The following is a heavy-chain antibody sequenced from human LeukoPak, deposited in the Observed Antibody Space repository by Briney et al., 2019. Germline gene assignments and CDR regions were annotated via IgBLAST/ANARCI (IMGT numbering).Heavy chain of an antibody. Sequence: GGSLRLSCASSGFTFSSYGMRWVRQAPGKGLESVSAISSNGGDTYYAKSVKGRFTISRDNSKNTLYLQMDSLRAEDMAVYYCAIERSPTTYDYWGQGTLVTVSS. J-gene: IGHJ4*02. CDR1: GFTFSSYG. V-gene: IGHV3-64*01. D-gene: IGHD2/OR15-2a*01. CDR2: ISSNGGDT. CDR3: AIERSPTTYDY.